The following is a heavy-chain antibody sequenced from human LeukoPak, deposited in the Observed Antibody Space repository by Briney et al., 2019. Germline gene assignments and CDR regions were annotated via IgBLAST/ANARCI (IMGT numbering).Heavy chain of an antibody. CDR3: AKNRVGQTYADAFEI. J-gene: IGHJ3*02. Sequence: GGSLRLSCASSGFPFSNSDMHWVRQAPGKGLEWVAFIRYDATDTFYGDSVEGRFTISRDNSKNTLFLQMNSLRPEDTSIYYCAKNRVGQTYADAFEIWDQGTMVTVSS. CDR1: GFPFSNSD. V-gene: IGHV3-30*02. D-gene: IGHD5-24*01. CDR2: IRYDATDT.